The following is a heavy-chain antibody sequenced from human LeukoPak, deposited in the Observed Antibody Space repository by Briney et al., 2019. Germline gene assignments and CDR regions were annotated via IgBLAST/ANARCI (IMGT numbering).Heavy chain of an antibody. D-gene: IGHD4-23*01. J-gene: IGHJ5*02. CDR3: ARDYGGNSGWFDP. CDR2: MSPNSGIT. CDR1: GYTFTNYD. Sequence: GASVKVSCKASGYTFTNYDINWVRQAPGQGLEWMGWMSPNSGITGYAQKFQGRVTMTRITSISTAYMELSSLRSEDTAIYYCARDYGGNSGWFDPWGQGTLVTVSS. V-gene: IGHV1-8*01.